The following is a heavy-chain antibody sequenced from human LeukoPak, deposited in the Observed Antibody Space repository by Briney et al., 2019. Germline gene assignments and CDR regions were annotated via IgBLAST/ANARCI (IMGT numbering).Heavy chain of an antibody. V-gene: IGHV1-18*01. J-gene: IGHJ4*02. Sequence: ASVKVSCKASGYTFTSYGISWVRQAPGQGLEWMGWISAYNGNTNYAQKLQGRVTMTTDASTSTAYMELRSLRSDDTAVYYCARDVDTAYYFDYWGQGTLVTVSS. D-gene: IGHD5-18*01. CDR1: GYTFTSYG. CDR3: ARDVDTAYYFDY. CDR2: ISAYNGNT.